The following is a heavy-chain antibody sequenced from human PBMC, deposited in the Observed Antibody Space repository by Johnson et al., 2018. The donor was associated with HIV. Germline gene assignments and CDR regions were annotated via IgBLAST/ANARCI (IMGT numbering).Heavy chain of an antibody. V-gene: IGHV3-7*01. Sequence: VQLVESGGGVVQPGRSLRLSCAASGFTFSDHYMDWVRQAPGKGLEWVANIKQDGSEKYYVDSVKGRFTLSRDNSKNTLDLQMNSLTIEDTAVFYCAKTRMGGILDAFDLWGQGTMVIVS. CDR1: GFTFSDHY. CDR2: IKQDGSEK. D-gene: IGHD3-10*01. J-gene: IGHJ3*01. CDR3: AKTRMGGILDAFDL.